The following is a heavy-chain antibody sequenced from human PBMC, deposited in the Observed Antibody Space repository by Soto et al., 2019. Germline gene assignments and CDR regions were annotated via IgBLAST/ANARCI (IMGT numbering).Heavy chain of an antibody. CDR2: INPNSGGT. Sequence: ASVKVSCKTSGYTFTGYYMHWVRQAPGQGLEWMGWINPNSGGTKYAQKFQGRVTMTRDTSTSTAYMELSRLRSDDTAVYYCARAKYSSGWCEYWGQGTLVTVPS. D-gene: IGHD6-19*01. J-gene: IGHJ4*02. V-gene: IGHV1-2*02. CDR1: GYTFTGYY. CDR3: ARAKYSSGWCEY.